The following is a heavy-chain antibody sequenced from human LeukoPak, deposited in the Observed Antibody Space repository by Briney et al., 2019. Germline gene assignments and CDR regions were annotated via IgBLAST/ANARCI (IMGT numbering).Heavy chain of an antibody. CDR3: ARGRRGLRITIFGVVIGRSNATNTSNWFDP. V-gene: IGHV4-34*01. Sequence: PSETLSLTCAVYGGSFSGYYWSWIRQPPGKGLEWIGEINHSGSTNYNQSLKSRVTISVDTSKNQFSLKLSSVTAADTAVYYCARGRRGLRITIFGVVIGRSNATNTSNWFDPWGQGTLVTVSS. D-gene: IGHD3-3*01. J-gene: IGHJ5*02. CDR2: INHSGST. CDR1: GGSFSGYY.